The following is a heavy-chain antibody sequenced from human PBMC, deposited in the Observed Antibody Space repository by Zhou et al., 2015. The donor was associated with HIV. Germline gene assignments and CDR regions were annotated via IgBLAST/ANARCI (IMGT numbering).Heavy chain of an antibody. D-gene: IGHD6-19*01. CDR1: GYTFTGYY. J-gene: IGHJ5*02. CDR2: INPNSGAT. Sequence: QVQLVQSGAEVKKPGASVKVSCKASGYTFTGYYMHWVRQAPGQGLQWMGWINPNSGATNYAQKFRGRVTMTSDTSITSVYMELSSLRSDDTAVYYCARAPLRYGSGWYSGGSWGQGTLVTVSS. V-gene: IGHV1-2*02. CDR3: ARAPLRYGSGWYSGGS.